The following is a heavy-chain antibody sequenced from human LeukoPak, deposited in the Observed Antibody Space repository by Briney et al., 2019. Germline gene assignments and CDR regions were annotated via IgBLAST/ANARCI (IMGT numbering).Heavy chain of an antibody. D-gene: IGHD2-21*01. Sequence: GGSLRLSCAASGFTVSSYAMSWVRQAPGKGLEWVSAISGSGGSTYYADSVKGRFTISRDNSKNTLYLQMNSLRAEDTAVYYCAKADVIPRSSYFDYWGQGTLVTVSS. CDR3: AKADVIPRSSYFDY. V-gene: IGHV3-23*01. J-gene: IGHJ4*02. CDR1: GFTVSSYA. CDR2: ISGSGGST.